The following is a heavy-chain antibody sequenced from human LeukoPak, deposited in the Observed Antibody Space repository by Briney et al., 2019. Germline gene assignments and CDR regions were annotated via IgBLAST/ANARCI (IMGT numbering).Heavy chain of an antibody. V-gene: IGHV1-69*06. D-gene: IGHD1-1*01. CDR2: IIPIFGTA. CDR3: AVDGTVGKYYYYYYMDV. CDR1: GGTFSSYA. Sequence: SVKVSCKASGGTFSSYAISWVRQAPGQGLEWMGGIIPIFGTANYAQKFQGRVTITADKSTSTAYMELSSLRSEDTAVYYCAVDGTVGKYYYYYYMDVWGKGTTVTVSS. J-gene: IGHJ6*03.